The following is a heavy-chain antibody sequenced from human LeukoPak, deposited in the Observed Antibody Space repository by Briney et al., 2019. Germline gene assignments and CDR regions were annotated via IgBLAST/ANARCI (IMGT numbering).Heavy chain of an antibody. CDR3: TRGSYDVLTGYSTLGEY. J-gene: IGHJ4*02. D-gene: IGHD3-9*01. CDR1: GGSLSSSSYY. V-gene: IGHV4-39*01. Sequence: ASETLSLTCTVSGGSLSSSSYYWGWVRQPPGKGLEWIGNIYYSGSTYYNPSLKSRLTISLDTSQRQFSLRLSSVTAADTALYYCTRGSYDVLTGYSTLGEYWGQGTLVTVSS. CDR2: IYYSGST.